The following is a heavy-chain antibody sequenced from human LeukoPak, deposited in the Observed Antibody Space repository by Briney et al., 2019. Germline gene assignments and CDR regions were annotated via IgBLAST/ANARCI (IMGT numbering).Heavy chain of an antibody. D-gene: IGHD3-3*01. Sequence: ASVKVSCKASGGTFSSYAISWVRQAPGQGLEWMGWISAYNGNTNYAQKLQGRVTMTTDTSTSTAYMELRSLRSDDTAVYYCARFVYDFWSGYYPYYFDYWGQGTLVTVSS. J-gene: IGHJ4*02. CDR2: ISAYNGNT. CDR3: ARFVYDFWSGYYPYYFDY. CDR1: GGTFSSYA. V-gene: IGHV1-18*01.